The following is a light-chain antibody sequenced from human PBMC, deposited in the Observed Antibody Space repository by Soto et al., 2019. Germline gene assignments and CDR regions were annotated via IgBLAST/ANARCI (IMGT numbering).Light chain of an antibody. Sequence: VSTQSRDTLSLSAPERPSVSYRASQSVSSSYLAWYQQKPGQAPRLLIYGASSRATGIPDRFSGSGSGTDFTLTISRLEAEDFAVYYCQQYGSSRTFGQGTKVDIK. J-gene: IGKJ1*01. CDR2: GAS. CDR3: QQYGSSRT. V-gene: IGKV3-20*01. CDR1: QSVSSSY.